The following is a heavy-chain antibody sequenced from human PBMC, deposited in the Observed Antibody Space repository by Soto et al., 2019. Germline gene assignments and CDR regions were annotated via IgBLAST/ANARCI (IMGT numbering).Heavy chain of an antibody. Sequence: QVQLQQWGAGLLKPSETLSLTCAVYGGSFRGYQWTWIRQTPGKGLEWLGEINDSGNINYNPSLKSRVTILVDTAKKQISLKLSSVTAADTAVYYCARGLILWFGELSRRGGYYYYMDVWGKGTTVTVSS. V-gene: IGHV4-34*01. CDR2: INDSGNI. CDR1: GGSFRGYQ. D-gene: IGHD3-10*01. J-gene: IGHJ6*03. CDR3: ARGLILWFGELSRRGGYYYYMDV.